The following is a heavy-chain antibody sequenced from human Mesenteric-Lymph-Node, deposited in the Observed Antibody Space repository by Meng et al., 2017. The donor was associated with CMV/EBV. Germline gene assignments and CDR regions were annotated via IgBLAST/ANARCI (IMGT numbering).Heavy chain of an antibody. V-gene: IGHV3-74*01. D-gene: IGHD1-14*01. CDR3: AKVFEPGQWYFDL. Sequence: GESLKISCTGSGFTFSSYTMHWVRQAPGKGLVWVSRINSDGSSTSYADSVKGRFTISRDNAKNTLYLQMNSLRAEDTAVYYCAKVFEPGQWYFDLWGRGTLVTVSS. J-gene: IGHJ2*01. CDR2: INSDGSST. CDR1: GFTFSSYT.